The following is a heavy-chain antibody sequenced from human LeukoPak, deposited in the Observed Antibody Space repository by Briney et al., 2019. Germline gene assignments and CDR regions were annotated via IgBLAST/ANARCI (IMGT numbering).Heavy chain of an antibody. D-gene: IGHD2-2*01. CDR2: IIPIFGTA. Sequence: ASVKASCKASGCTFISYAISWVRQAPGQGLEWMGGIIPIFGTANYAQKFQGRVTITADESTSTAYMELSSLRSEDTAVYYCARDNIVVVPAAFPRERWFDPWGQGNLVTVSS. J-gene: IGHJ5*02. CDR1: GCTFISYA. V-gene: IGHV1-69*13. CDR3: ARDNIVVVPAAFPRERWFDP.